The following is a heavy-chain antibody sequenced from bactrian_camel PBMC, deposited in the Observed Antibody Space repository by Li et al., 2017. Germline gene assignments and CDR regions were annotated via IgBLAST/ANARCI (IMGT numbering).Heavy chain of an antibody. J-gene: IGHJ6*01. D-gene: IGHD6*01. V-gene: IGHV3S1*01. CDR1: GITYTDYC. Sequence: HVQLVESGGGLVRPGGSLRLSCAASGITYTDYCMAWFRQAPGKEREGIAAIYTGNGVTHYADSVKGRFTISLDRDKKTIYLELNSLKPEDTATYYCATVPFGTCTKKAGVDTFGTWGQGTQVTVS. CDR2: IYTGNGVT. CDR3: ATVPFGTCTKKAGVDTFGT.